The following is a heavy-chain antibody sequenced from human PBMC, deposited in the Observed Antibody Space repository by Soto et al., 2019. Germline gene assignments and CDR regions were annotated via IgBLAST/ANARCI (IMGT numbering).Heavy chain of an antibody. CDR2: INHGGST. CDR1: GGSFSDYY. CDR3: AARTYYYDNTGGYFDL. Sequence: VQLQQWGAGLLKPSETLSLTCAVYGGSFSDYYWNWIRQPPGKGLEWIGEINHGGSTNYNPSLTSRVAMSVDTSKNQFSLKLSSVTAADTAVYYCAARTYYYDNTGGYFDLWGRGTLVTVSS. D-gene: IGHD3-22*01. J-gene: IGHJ2*01. V-gene: IGHV4-34*01.